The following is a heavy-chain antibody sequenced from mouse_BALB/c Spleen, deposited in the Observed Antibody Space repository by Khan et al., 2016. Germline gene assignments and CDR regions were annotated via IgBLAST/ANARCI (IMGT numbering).Heavy chain of an antibody. CDR3: ATDGYYVDAMDY. D-gene: IGHD2-3*01. CDR2: IRNKANGYTT. CDR1: GFTFTDYY. V-gene: IGHV7-3*02. Sequence: LVESGGGLVQPGGSLRLSCATSGFTFTDYYMSWVRQPPGKALEWLGFIRNKANGYTTEYSASVKGRFTISRDNSKSIVYLQMNTLRAEDSATYYCATDGYYVDAMDYWGKATSVTVSS. J-gene: IGHJ4*01.